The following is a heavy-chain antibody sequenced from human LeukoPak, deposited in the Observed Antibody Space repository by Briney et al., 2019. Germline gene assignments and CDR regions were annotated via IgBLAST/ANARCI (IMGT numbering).Heavy chain of an antibody. J-gene: IGHJ4*02. CDR1: GGSFSGYY. CDR3: ARQNDSSGYYYFDY. Sequence: SETLSLTCAVYGGSFSGYYWCWIRQPPGKGLEWIGEINHSGSTNYNPSLKSRVTISVDTSKNQFSLKLSSVTAADTAVYYCARQNDSSGYYYFDYWGQGTLVTVSS. D-gene: IGHD3-22*01. V-gene: IGHV4-34*01. CDR2: INHSGST.